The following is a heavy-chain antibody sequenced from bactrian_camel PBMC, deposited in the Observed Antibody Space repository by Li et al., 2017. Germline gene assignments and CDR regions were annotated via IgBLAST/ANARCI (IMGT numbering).Heavy chain of an antibody. CDR1: GNIYVRAC. Sequence: HVQLVESGGGSVQAGGSLRLSCTGFGNIYVRACMGWFRQAPGKGLELVSRINGGGGGTYLADSVKGRFTISRDNAKNTLYLQLNSLETEDTAMYYCTSSYTIGYYSFSYWGQGTQVTVS. CDR3: TSSYTIGYYSFSY. J-gene: IGHJ6*01. V-gene: IGHV3S1*01. D-gene: IGHD2*01. CDR2: INGGGGGT.